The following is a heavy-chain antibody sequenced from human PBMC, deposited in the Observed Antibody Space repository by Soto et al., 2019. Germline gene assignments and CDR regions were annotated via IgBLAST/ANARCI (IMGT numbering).Heavy chain of an antibody. Sequence: QVQLVQSGAEVREPGASVKVSCKPAGATFSGNFFHWVRQAPGQGLEWMGWINPDNGDTNYAQKFHDRVTMTRATSISTASMVLSRLRADDTAVYFCTRDRPGATFQYWVQGTLVTVSS. CDR2: INPDNGDT. CDR3: TRDRPGATFQY. D-gene: IGHD1-26*01. V-gene: IGHV1-2*02. CDR1: GATFSGNF. J-gene: IGHJ4*02.